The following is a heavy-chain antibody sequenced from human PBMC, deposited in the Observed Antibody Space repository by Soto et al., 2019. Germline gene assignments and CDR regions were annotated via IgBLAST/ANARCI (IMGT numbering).Heavy chain of an antibody. J-gene: IGHJ4*02. Sequence: QVQLVQSGAEVKKPGASVKVSCKTSGYTFTSYHISWVRQAPGQGLEWMGWISAYNTNTNYAQKFQGRVTMTTDTLTSTAYMELRSLRPADTAVYYCARDTPPTDYWGQGTLVTVSS. V-gene: IGHV1-18*01. CDR3: ARDTPPTDY. CDR2: ISAYNTNT. CDR1: GYTFTSYH.